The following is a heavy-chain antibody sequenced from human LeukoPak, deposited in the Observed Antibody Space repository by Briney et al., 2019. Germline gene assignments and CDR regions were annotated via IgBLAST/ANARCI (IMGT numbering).Heavy chain of an antibody. Sequence: SVKVSCKASGGTFSSYAISWVRQAPGQGLEWMGGIIPIFGTANYAQKFQGRVTITADESTSTAYMELSSLRSDDTAVYYCARESYYDSSLPDYWGQGTLVTVSS. CDR3: ARESYYDSSLPDY. CDR1: GGTFSSYA. CDR2: IIPIFGTA. V-gene: IGHV1-69*01. D-gene: IGHD3-22*01. J-gene: IGHJ4*02.